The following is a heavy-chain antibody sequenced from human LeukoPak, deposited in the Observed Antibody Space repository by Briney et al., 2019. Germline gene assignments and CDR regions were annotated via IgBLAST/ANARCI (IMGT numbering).Heavy chain of an antibody. Sequence: PSETLSLTCTVSGGSISRHYWNWIRQPPGKGLEWIGYIYYSGSTNYNPSLKSRVTISLDTSKSQFSLRLSSVTAADTAVYYCARQGSRLVDFDYWGQGTLVTVSS. CDR3: ARQGSRLVDFDY. CDR2: IYYSGST. V-gene: IGHV4-59*11. CDR1: GGSISRHY. J-gene: IGHJ4*02.